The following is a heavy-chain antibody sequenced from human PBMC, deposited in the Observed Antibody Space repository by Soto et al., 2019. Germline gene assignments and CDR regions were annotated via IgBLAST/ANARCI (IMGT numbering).Heavy chain of an antibody. J-gene: IGHJ4*02. CDR3: ARGHSYGDYAY. Sequence: ASVKVSCKASGYTFSNYDINWVRQATGQGLEWMGWMNPNSGNTGYAQKFQGRVTMTRNTSISTAYMELSSQRSEDTAVYYCARGHSYGDYAYWGQGTLVTVSS. V-gene: IGHV1-8*01. CDR1: GYTFSNYD. D-gene: IGHD4-17*01. CDR2: MNPNSGNT.